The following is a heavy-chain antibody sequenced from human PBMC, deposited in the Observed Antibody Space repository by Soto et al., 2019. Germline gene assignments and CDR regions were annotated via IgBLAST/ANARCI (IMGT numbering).Heavy chain of an antibody. Sequence: QLGGSLRLSCVVSGFTFSSFGMNWVRQAPGKGLEWVSYISRRSISIHDTDSVKGRFTISRDDAKNSLYLQMNSLRVEDTAVYYCARDAPSNHNYYYMDVWGKGTTVTVSS. D-gene: IGHD4-4*01. CDR3: ARDAPSNHNYYYMDV. CDR2: ISRRSISI. CDR1: GFTFSSFG. J-gene: IGHJ6*03. V-gene: IGHV3-48*01.